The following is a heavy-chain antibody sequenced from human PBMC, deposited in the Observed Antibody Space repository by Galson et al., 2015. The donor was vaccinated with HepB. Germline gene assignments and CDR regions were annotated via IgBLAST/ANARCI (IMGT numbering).Heavy chain of an antibody. V-gene: IGHV1-69*04. CDR2: IIPILGIA. D-gene: IGHD5-18*01. CDR1: GGTFSSYA. Sequence: CKASGGTFSSYAISWVRQAPGQGLEWMGRIIPILGIANYAQKFQGRVTITADKSTSTAYMELSSLRSEDTAVYYCAREARDTAGFDYWGQGTLVTVSS. CDR3: AREARDTAGFDY. J-gene: IGHJ4*02.